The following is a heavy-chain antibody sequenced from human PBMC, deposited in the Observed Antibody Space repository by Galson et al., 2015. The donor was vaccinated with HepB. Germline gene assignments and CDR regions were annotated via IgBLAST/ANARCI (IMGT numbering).Heavy chain of an antibody. Sequence: SLRLSCAASGFTFSSYGMHWVRQAPGKGLEWVAVIWYDGSNKYYADSVKGRFTISRDNPKNTLYLQMNSLRAEDTAVYYCARGIAVAGANFDYWGQGTLVTVSS. V-gene: IGHV3-33*01. D-gene: IGHD6-19*01. CDR3: ARGIAVAGANFDY. CDR2: IWYDGSNK. J-gene: IGHJ4*02. CDR1: GFTFSSYG.